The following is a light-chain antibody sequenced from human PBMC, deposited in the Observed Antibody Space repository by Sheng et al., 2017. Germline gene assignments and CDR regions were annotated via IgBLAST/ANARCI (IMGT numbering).Light chain of an antibody. J-gene: IGKJ4*01. CDR3: QQYDNYPFT. CDR2: GAS. V-gene: IGKV1D-16*01. Sequence: DIQMTQSPSSLSASVGDTVTITCRASQGISGWLSWYQHKPGNAPKSLIYGASTLQNGVPSRFIGGGSGAHFTLTIRSLQPEDFATYYCQQYDNYPFTFGGGTKVEIK. CDR1: QGISGW.